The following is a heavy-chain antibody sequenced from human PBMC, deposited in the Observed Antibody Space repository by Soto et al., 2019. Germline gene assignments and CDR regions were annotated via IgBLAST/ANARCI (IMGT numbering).Heavy chain of an antibody. Sequence: GGSLRLSCAASGFTFSSYAMHWVRQAPGKGLEYVSSISSIGGSTYYANSVKGRFTISRDNSKNTLYLQMGSLRPEDMAVYYCARDQADIVVGTTLYYYYGMDVWGQGTTVTVSS. V-gene: IGHV3-64*01. CDR3: ARDQADIVVGTTLYYYYGMDV. J-gene: IGHJ6*02. CDR1: GFTFSSYA. CDR2: ISSIGGST. D-gene: IGHD2-15*01.